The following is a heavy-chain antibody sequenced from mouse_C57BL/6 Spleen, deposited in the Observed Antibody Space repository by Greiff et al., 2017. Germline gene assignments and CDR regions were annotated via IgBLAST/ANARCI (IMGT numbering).Heavy chain of an antibody. D-gene: IGHD2-2*01. Sequence: VQLQQSGAELVEPGASVKMSCKASGYTFTTYPIEWMKQNHGKSLEWIGNFHPYNDDTKYNEKFKGKATLTVEKSSSTVYLELSRLTSDDSAVYYCARRGYDPHYYAMDYWGQGTSVTVSS. CDR1: GYTFTTYP. J-gene: IGHJ4*01. V-gene: IGHV1-47*01. CDR3: ARRGYDPHYYAMDY. CDR2: FHPYNDDT.